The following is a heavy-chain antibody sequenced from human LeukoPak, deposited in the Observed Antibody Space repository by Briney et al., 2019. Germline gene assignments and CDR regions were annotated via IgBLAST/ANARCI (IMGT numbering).Heavy chain of an antibody. CDR1: GGSISSSSYY. V-gene: IGHV4-39*07. Sequence: SETLSLTCTVSGGSISSSSYYWGWIRQPPGKGLEWIGSIYYSGSTYYNPSLKSRVTISVDTSKNQFSLKLSSVTAADTAVYYCARGSSSSWPDYWGQGSLVTVSS. J-gene: IGHJ4*02. CDR3: ARGSSSSWPDY. D-gene: IGHD6-13*01. CDR2: IYYSGST.